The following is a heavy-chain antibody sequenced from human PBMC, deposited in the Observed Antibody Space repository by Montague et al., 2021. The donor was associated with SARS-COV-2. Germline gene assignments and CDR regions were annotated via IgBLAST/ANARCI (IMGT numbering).Heavy chain of an antibody. J-gene: IGHJ3*02. V-gene: IGHV4-39*07. CDR2: INYSGST. CDR1: GGSFSSSSYY. Sequence: SETLSLTCTVYGGSFSSSSYYWGWMRQPPGKGLEWIGSINYSGSTYYNPSHKSPVTISVDTSKNQFSLKLTSVTAADTAVYYCARDRGRMTTGCLDAFDIWGQGTMVTVSS. CDR3: ARDRGRMTTGCLDAFDI. D-gene: IGHD4-17*01.